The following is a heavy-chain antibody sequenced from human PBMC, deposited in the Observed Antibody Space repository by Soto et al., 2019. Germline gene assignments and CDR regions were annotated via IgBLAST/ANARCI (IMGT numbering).Heavy chain of an antibody. D-gene: IGHD6-25*01. J-gene: IGHJ4*02. CDR3: ATSSGALAASFPYYFDY. Sequence: GGSLRLSCAAAGFRFNDYYMAWIRQAPGKGLEWASYISSGSSTIYYAHSVKGRFTISRDNAKNSLYLQMNSLRAEDTAVYYCATSSGALAASFPYYFDYWGQGTLVTVSS. CDR2: ISSGSSTI. CDR1: GFRFNDYY. V-gene: IGHV3-11*01.